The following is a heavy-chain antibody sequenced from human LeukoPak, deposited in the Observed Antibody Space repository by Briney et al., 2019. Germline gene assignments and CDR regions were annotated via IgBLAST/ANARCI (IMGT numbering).Heavy chain of an antibody. V-gene: IGHV1-8*01. Sequence: GASVKVSCKASGDTFTINDINWVRQATGQGLEWMGWMNPNSGNTGYAQKFQGRVTMTRNTSISTSYMELTNLRSEGTAVYYCARVTAAGTWAFDIWGQGTTVTVSS. CDR1: GDTFTIND. D-gene: IGHD6-13*01. CDR3: ARVTAAGTWAFDI. J-gene: IGHJ3*02. CDR2: MNPNSGNT.